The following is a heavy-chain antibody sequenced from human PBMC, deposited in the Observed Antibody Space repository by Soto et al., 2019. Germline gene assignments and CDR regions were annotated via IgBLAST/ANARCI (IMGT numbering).Heavy chain of an antibody. Sequence: QVQLQQSGPGLVKPSQTLSVTCGISGDSVSSNSAAWNWIRQSPSRGLEWLGRTYYRSKWYNDYAVSVESRITINPDTSKNHFSLQLNFVTPEDTAVYFCARGEQYSGRIFDYWGQGTLVTVSS. J-gene: IGHJ4*02. V-gene: IGHV6-1*01. CDR1: GDSVSSNSAA. D-gene: IGHD1-26*01. CDR3: ARGEQYSGRIFDY. CDR2: TYYRSKWYN.